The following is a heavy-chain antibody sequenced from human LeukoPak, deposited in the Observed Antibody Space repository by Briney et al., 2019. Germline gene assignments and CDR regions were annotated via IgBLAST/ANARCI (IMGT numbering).Heavy chain of an antibody. J-gene: IGHJ4*02. Sequence: PGGSLRLSCTASGFTFGDYIISWFRQAPGKGLEWVGFIRGKSYGWTTEYAASVEGRFTISRDDSKSIAYLQMNSLKTEDTAVYYCARGAPRTTVVVYWGQGTLVTVSS. D-gene: IGHD4-23*01. CDR1: GFTFGDYI. CDR3: ARGAPRTTVVVY. V-gene: IGHV3-49*03. CDR2: IRGKSYGWTT.